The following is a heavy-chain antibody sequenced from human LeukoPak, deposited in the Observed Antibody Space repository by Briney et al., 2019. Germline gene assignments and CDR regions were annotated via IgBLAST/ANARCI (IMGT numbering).Heavy chain of an antibody. J-gene: IGHJ5*02. CDR2: ISYSGST. Sequence: SETLSLTCTVSGVSFSSYCWSWIRQPPGKGLEWIGYISYSGSTNYNPSLKSRVTISLDTSKFQFSLMLRSVIPANTAVYYCARDHFYRCGYYYWGFDPWGQGTLVTVSS. D-gene: IGHD3-22*01. CDR1: GVSFSSYC. CDR3: ARDHFYRCGYYYWGFDP. V-gene: IGHV4-59*01.